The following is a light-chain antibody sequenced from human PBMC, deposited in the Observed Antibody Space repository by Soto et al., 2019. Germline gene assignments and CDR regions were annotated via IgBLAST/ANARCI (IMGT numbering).Light chain of an antibody. CDR3: QQFGSSPPWT. Sequence: EIVLTQSPGTLSLSPGERATLSCRASQSVSSISLVWYQQKPGQAPRLLISGASSRATGIPDRFSGSGSGTDFTLTISRLEPEDVAVYYCQQFGSSPPWTFGQGTKVEIK. CDR2: GAS. V-gene: IGKV3-20*01. CDR1: QSVSSIS. J-gene: IGKJ1*01.